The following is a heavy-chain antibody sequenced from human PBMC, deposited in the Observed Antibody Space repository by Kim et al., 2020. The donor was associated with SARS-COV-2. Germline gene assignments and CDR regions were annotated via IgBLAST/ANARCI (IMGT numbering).Heavy chain of an antibody. V-gene: IGHV4-34*01. CDR3: ARGRVWFGELWSSYYYYGMDV. Sequence: SETLSLTCAVYGGSFSGYYWSWIRQPPGKGLEWIGEINHSGSTNYNPSLKSRVTISVDTSKNQFSLKLSSVTAADTAVYYCARGRVWFGELWSSYYYYGMDVWGQGTTVTVSS. CDR2: INHSGST. J-gene: IGHJ6*02. D-gene: IGHD3-10*01. CDR1: GGSFSGYY.